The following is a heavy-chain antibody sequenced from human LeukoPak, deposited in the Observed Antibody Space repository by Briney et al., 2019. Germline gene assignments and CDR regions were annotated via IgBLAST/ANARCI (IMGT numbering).Heavy chain of an antibody. Sequence: PSETLSLTCAVYGGSFSGYYWSWIRQPPGKGLEWIGEINHSGSTNYNPSLKSRVTISVDTSKNQFSLKLSSVTAADTAVYYCARGGFLRFLEWLPSGFDPWGQGTLVTVSS. D-gene: IGHD3-3*01. CDR2: INHSGST. V-gene: IGHV4-34*01. CDR1: GGSFSGYY. CDR3: ARGGFLRFLEWLPSGFDP. J-gene: IGHJ5*02.